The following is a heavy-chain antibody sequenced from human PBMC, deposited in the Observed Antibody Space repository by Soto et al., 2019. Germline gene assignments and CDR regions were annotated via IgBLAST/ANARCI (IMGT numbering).Heavy chain of an antibody. CDR2: IIPIFGTA. D-gene: IGHD1-26*01. J-gene: IGHJ5*02. CDR1: GGTFSSYA. Sequence: SVKVSCKASGGTFSSYAISWVRQAPGQGLGWMGGIIPIFGTANYAKKSKRRVPTTAAESTSTPHMELSRLSSEDTAVYHCGRGGATKRLDNWFAPSGQGTLVTGS. V-gene: IGHV1-69*13. CDR3: GRGGATKRLDNWFAP.